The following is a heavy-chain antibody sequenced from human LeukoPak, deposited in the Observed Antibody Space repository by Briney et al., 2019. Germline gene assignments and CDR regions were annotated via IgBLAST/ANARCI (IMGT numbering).Heavy chain of an antibody. Sequence: PSETLSLTCTVSGGSVSSGSYYWSWTRQPPGKGLEWIGYIYYSGSTNYNPSLKSRVTISVDTSKNQFSLKLSSVTAADTAVYYCARVGYDILTGYYVRSYYYYGMDVWGQGTTVTVSS. V-gene: IGHV4-61*01. CDR2: IYYSGST. CDR1: GGSVSSGSYY. CDR3: ARVGYDILTGYYVRSYYYYGMDV. D-gene: IGHD3-9*01. J-gene: IGHJ6*02.